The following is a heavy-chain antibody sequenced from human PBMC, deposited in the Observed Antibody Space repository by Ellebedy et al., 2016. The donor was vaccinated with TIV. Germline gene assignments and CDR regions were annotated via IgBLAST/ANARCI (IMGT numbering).Heavy chain of an antibody. CDR1: GFTFSNAW. D-gene: IGHD2-15*01. V-gene: IGHV3-15*01. CDR3: TTNRRGYEPDGFDI. J-gene: IGHJ3*02. CDR2: VKSKSDSGTT. Sequence: GESLKISCAASGFTFSNAWMNWVRQAPGKGLEWVGRVKSKSDSGTTDYAAPVKGRFTISRDDSKTTLYLQMNSLKTDDTAVYYCTTNRRGYEPDGFDIWGQGAVVTVSS.